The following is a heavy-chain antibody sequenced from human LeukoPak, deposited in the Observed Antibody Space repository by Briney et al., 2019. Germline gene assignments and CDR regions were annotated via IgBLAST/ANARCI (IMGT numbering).Heavy chain of an antibody. CDR3: AKDAQRGFDYSNSFQY. CDR2: IWSDATNM. D-gene: IGHD4-11*01. CDR1: GFIFTDYG. Sequence: PGGSLRLSCAASGFIFTDYGFHWVRRAPGKGLEWVAAIWSDATNMFYANSVKGRFFIQRDDYQNTVYLEMSSLRAEDTAVYYCAKDAQRGFDYSNSFQYWGQGSLVTVSS. V-gene: IGHV3-33*06. J-gene: IGHJ4*02.